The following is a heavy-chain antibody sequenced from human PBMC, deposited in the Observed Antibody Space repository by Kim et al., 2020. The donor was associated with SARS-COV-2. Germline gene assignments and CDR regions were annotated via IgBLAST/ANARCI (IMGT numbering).Heavy chain of an antibody. Sequence: SETLSLTCTVSGGSISSSSYYWGWIRQPPGKGLEWIGSIYYSGSTYYNPSLKSRVTISVDTSKNQFSLKLSSVTAADTAVYYCARLKIVGATKGDDYWGQGTLVTVSS. CDR2: IYYSGST. V-gene: IGHV4-39*01. CDR1: GGSISSSSYY. D-gene: IGHD1-26*01. J-gene: IGHJ4*02. CDR3: ARLKIVGATKGDDY.